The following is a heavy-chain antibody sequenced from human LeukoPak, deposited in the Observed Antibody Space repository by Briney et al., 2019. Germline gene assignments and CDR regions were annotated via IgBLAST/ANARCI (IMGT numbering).Heavy chain of an antibody. CDR1: GGSISSYY. J-gene: IGHJ6*02. D-gene: IGHD3-10*01. CDR2: IYYSGST. Sequence: SETLSLTCTVSGGSISSYYWSWIRQPPGKGLEWIGYIYYSGSTNYNPSLKSRVTISVDTSKSQFSLKLSSVTAADTAVYYCARLRSSYYYYYGMDVWGQGTTVTVSS. V-gene: IGHV4-59*01. CDR3: ARLRSSYYYYYGMDV.